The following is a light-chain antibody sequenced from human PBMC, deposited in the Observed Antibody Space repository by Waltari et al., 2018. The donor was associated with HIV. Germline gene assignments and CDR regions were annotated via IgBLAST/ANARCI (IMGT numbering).Light chain of an antibody. CDR1: DPDLGFFTF. CDR2: KVD. J-gene: IGLJ2*01. CDR3: ASYTANDTVI. Sequence: SGLTPPASLSGFPGQSITISCTGADPDLGFFTFISWYQQQPGKVPKVILSKVDRRASGISHRFSGSKSGNTASLTISGLQTEDEAVYYCASYTANDTVIFAGGTTVTVL. V-gene: IGLV2-14*01.